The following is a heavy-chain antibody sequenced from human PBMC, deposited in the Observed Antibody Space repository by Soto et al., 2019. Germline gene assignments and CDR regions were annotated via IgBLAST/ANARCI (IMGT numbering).Heavy chain of an antibody. Sequence: GGSMELSSAVSAFSFKSYRMNWVRQAPGKGLEWVSSISSFSNYMYYTDSVKGRFTISRDIARDSRYLQMNILRAEDTVLCDRASDGGYRRTVPHKRAYDMDVWGQGTTVTVSS. CDR1: AFSFKSYR. J-gene: IGHJ6*02. V-gene: IGHV3-21*01. CDR3: ASDGGYRRTVPHKRAYDMDV. CDR2: ISSFSNYM. D-gene: IGHD3-16*02.